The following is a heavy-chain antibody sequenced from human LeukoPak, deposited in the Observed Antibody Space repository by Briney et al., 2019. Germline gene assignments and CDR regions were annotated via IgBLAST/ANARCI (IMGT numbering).Heavy chain of an antibody. CDR3: ARGLVPGFLDY. V-gene: IGHV3-74*01. CDR1: GFTFSSSW. CDR2: INSDESIT. J-gene: IGHJ4*02. D-gene: IGHD4-11*01. Sequence: PGGSLRLSCAASGFTFSSSWMYWVRQAPGKGLVWVSRINSDESITTYADSVEGRFTISRDNAKNTLYLQMNSLRAEDTAVYYCARGLVPGFLDYWGQGTPVTVSS.